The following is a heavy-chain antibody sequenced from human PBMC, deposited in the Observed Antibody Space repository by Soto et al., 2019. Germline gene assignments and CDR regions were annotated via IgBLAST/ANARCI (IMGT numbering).Heavy chain of an antibody. D-gene: IGHD6-6*01. CDR2: IWYDGSNK. CDR3: ARDSSSKDAFDI. Sequence: QVQLVESGGGVVQPGRSLRLSCAASGFTFSSYGMHWVRQAPGKGLEWVAVIWYDGSNKYYADSVKGRFTISRDNSKNTLYLQMNSLRAEDTAVYYCARDSSSKDAFDIWGQGTMVTVSS. J-gene: IGHJ3*02. V-gene: IGHV3-33*01. CDR1: GFTFSSYG.